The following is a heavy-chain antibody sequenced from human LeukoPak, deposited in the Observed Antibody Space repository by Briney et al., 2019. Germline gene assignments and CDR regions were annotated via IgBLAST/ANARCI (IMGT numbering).Heavy chain of an antibody. Sequence: PSETLSLTCTVSGGSISSSSYYWGWIRQPPGKGLEWIGSIYYSGSTYYNPSLKSRVTISVDTSKNQFSLKLSSVTAADTAVYYCARPYCGGDCYSGWFDPWGQGTLVTVSS. CDR3: ARPYCGGDCYSGWFDP. J-gene: IGHJ5*02. V-gene: IGHV4-39*07. CDR2: IYYSGST. D-gene: IGHD2-21*02. CDR1: GGSISSSSYY.